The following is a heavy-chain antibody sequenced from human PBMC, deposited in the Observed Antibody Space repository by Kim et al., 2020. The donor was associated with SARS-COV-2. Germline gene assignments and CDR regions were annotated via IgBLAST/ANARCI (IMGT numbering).Heavy chain of an antibody. V-gene: IGHV3-64D*09. D-gene: IGHD5-18*01. J-gene: IGHJ4*02. Sequence: GGSLRLSCSASGFTFSSYAMHWVRQAPGKGLEYVSAISSNGGSTYYADSVKGRFTISRDNSKNTLYLQMSSLRAEDTAVYYCVKTARLGGYSYGLYYFDYWGQGTLVTVSS. CDR3: VKTARLGGYSYGLYYFDY. CDR1: GFTFSSYA. CDR2: ISSNGGST.